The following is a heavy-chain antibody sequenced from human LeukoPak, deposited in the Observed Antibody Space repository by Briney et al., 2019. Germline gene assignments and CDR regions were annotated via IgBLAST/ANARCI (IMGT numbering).Heavy chain of an antibody. V-gene: IGHV3-74*01. CDR1: GFTFSSYW. Sequence: GGSLRLSCAASGFTFSSYWMHWVRQAPGKGLVWVSRINTDGSSTSYADSVKGRFTISRDNAKNTPYLQMNSLRAEDTAVYYCARGTYGLRIDNWFDPWGQGTLVTVSS. D-gene: IGHD1-26*01. CDR3: ARGTYGLRIDNWFDP. CDR2: INTDGSST. J-gene: IGHJ5*02.